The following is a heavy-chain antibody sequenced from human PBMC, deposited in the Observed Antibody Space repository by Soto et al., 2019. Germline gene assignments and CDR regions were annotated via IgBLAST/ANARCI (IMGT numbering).Heavy chain of an antibody. CDR2: ISSSGSNI. CDR1: GFTFSDYY. CDR3: ARDHKDIVVVGTPMTYDWFDP. Sequence: GGSLRLSCAASGFTFSDYYMSWIRQAPGKGLEWVSYISSSGSNIYYVDSVKGRFTISRDNAKNSLYLQMNSLRAEDTAVYYCARDHKDIVVVGTPMTYDWFDPWGQGTLVTVSS. J-gene: IGHJ5*02. V-gene: IGHV3-11*01. D-gene: IGHD2-2*01.